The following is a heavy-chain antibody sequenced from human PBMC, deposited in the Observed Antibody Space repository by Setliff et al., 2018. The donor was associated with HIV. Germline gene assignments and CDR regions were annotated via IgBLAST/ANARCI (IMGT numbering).Heavy chain of an antibody. CDR1: GFTFSNCA. Sequence: PGGSLRLSCEASGFTFSNCAMSWVRQAPGTGLEWVSGISGSAGTTYYADSVKGRFTISRDNAKNSLYLQMNSLRAEDTAMYYCAKTQTVITVYGPFDSWGQGTPVTVS. J-gene: IGHJ4*02. CDR2: ISGSAGTT. V-gene: IGHV3-23*01. D-gene: IGHD4-4*01. CDR3: AKTQTVITVYGPFDS.